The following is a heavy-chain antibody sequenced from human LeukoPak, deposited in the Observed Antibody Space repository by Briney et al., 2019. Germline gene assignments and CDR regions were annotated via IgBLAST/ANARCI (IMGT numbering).Heavy chain of an antibody. J-gene: IGHJ5*02. CDR3: ARGGLVRGGWFDP. D-gene: IGHD3-10*01. V-gene: IGHV4-59*01. CDR1: GASISSYY. CDR2: IYYSGST. Sequence: PSETLSLTCTVSGASISSYYWSWFRQPPGKGLEWIGYIYYSGSTNYNPSLKSRVTISVDTSKNQFSLKRSSVTAADTAVYYCARGGLVRGGWFDPWGQGNLVTVSS.